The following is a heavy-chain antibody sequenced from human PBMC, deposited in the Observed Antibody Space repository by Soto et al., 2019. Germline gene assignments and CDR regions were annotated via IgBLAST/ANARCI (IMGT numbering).Heavy chain of an antibody. D-gene: IGHD3-22*01. CDR1: GFTFSNYA. J-gene: IGHJ4*02. V-gene: IGHV3-30-3*01. CDR2: ISYDGYNK. CDR3: ARENYYDTSGYYSYYFDY. Sequence: GGSLRLSCAASGFTFSNYAMHWVRQAPGKGLEWVALISYDGYNKYYADSVKGRFTISRDNSNNTLYLQMNSLRAEDMAVYYCARENYYDTSGYYSYYFDYWGQGTLVTVSS.